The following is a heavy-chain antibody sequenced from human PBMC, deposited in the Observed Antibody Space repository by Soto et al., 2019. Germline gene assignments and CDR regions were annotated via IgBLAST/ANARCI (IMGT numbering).Heavy chain of an antibody. CDR3: AKRGDYYDSSGYSEDYYYGMDV. CDR1: GFTFSSYG. V-gene: IGHV3-30*18. Sequence: QVQLVESGGGVVQTGRSLRLSCAASGFTFSSYGMHWVRQAPGKGLEWVAVISYDGSNKYYADSVKGRFTISRDNSKNTLYLQMNSLRAEDTAVYYCAKRGDYYDSSGYSEDYYYGMDVWGQGTTVTVSS. J-gene: IGHJ6*02. D-gene: IGHD3-22*01. CDR2: ISYDGSNK.